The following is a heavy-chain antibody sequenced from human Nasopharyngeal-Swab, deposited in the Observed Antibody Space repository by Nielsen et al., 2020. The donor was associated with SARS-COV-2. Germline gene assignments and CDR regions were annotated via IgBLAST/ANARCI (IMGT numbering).Heavy chain of an antibody. J-gene: IGHJ4*02. Sequence: GESLKISCKGSGYSFTSYWISGVRQMPGKGLEWMGRIDPSDSYTNYSPSFQGHVTISADKSISTAYLQWSSLKASDTAMYYCARVKDTAMVKFLDYWGQGTLVTVSS. CDR3: ARVKDTAMVKFLDY. CDR2: IDPSDSYT. CDR1: GYSFTSYW. V-gene: IGHV5-10-1*01. D-gene: IGHD5-18*01.